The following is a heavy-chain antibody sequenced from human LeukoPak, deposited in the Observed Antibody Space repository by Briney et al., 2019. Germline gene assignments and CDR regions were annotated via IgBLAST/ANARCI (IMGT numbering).Heavy chain of an antibody. CDR3: AGLVGRYSSGLYHYYFDY. CDR1: GDSINSLDL. J-gene: IGHJ4*02. D-gene: IGHD3-22*01. CDR2: MYLSGTT. Sequence: SETLSLTCTVSGDSINSLDLWSWVRQPPGKGLEWIGEMYLSGTTHSNPSVKSRVTISIDKSKNQFFLNLSSVTAADTAVYYCAGLVGRYSSGLYHYYFDYWGQGTLVTVSS. V-gene: IGHV4-4*02.